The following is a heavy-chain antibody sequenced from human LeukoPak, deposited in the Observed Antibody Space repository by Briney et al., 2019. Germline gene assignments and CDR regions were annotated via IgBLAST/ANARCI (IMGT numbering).Heavy chain of an antibody. CDR2: ISYSGST. CDR1: GDSISSGDYY. CDR3: ARGLISVSYFDY. V-gene: IGHV4-30-4*01. Sequence: SQTLSLTCTVSGDSISSGDYYWSWLRQPLGKGLEWIGYISYSGSTYYDPSLKSRLTISVDTSKNQSSLRLSSVTAADTAVYYCARGLISVSYFDYWGQGTLVTVSS. D-gene: IGHD5/OR15-5a*01. J-gene: IGHJ4*02.